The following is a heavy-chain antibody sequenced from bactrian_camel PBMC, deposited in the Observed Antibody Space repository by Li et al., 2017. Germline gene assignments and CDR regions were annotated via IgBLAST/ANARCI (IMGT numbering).Heavy chain of an antibody. CDR3: ATGLYQSTY. D-gene: IGHD2*01. CDR2: IYSDGSQT. J-gene: IGHJ4*01. CDR1: GFPFSTYP. V-gene: IGHV3-2*01. Sequence: QVQLVESGGGLVQPGGSLRLSCAASGFPFSTYPMSWVRQAPGKGLECVSSIYSDGSQTYYADSVKGRFTISRDNAKNTVYLQMNSLKSEDTALYYCATGLYQSTYWGQGTQVTVS.